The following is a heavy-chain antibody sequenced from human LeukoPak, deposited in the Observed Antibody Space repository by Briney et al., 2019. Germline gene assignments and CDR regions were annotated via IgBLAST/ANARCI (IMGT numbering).Heavy chain of an antibody. CDR1: GSTFSSYA. CDR3: ARDRSSHNWFDP. CDR2: ISYDGSNK. V-gene: IGHV3-30-3*01. J-gene: IGHJ5*02. D-gene: IGHD6-13*01. Sequence: GGSLRLSCAASGSTFSSYAMHWVRQAPGKGLEWVAVISYDGSNKYYADSVKGRFTISRDNSKNTLYLQMNSLRAEDTAVYYCARDRSSHNWFDPWGQGTLVTVSS.